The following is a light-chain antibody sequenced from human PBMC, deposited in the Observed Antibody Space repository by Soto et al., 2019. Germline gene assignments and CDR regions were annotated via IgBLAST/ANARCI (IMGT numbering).Light chain of an antibody. CDR1: QGIRNV. Sequence: AIQMTQSPSSLSASVGDRVTITCRASQGIRNVLGWYQQKPEKAPKLLIYGASSFQSGVPSRFSGSGSGTKFTLTISSLQPDDFATYNYIQDYNHPYTFGQGTKLEIK. J-gene: IGKJ2*01. CDR2: GAS. CDR3: IQDYNHPYT. V-gene: IGKV1-6*01.